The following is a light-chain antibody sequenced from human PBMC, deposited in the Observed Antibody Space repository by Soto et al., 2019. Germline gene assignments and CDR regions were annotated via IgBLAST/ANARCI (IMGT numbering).Light chain of an antibody. J-gene: IGKJ1*01. CDR2: GAS. V-gene: IGKV3-20*01. CDR1: QSVSSSY. Sequence: ELGLTQSPGTLSLSPGERATLSCRAIQSVSSSYLAWYQQKPGQAPRLLIYGASSRATGIPDRFSGSGSGTDFTLTISRLEPEDFAVYYCQQYGNSPPWTFGQGTKVEIK. CDR3: QQYGNSPPWT.